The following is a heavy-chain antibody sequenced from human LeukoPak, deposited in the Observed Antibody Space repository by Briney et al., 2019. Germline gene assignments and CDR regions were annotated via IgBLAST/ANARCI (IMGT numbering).Heavy chain of an antibody. D-gene: IGHD6-13*01. V-gene: IGHV3-23*01. CDR2: ITAIDGRT. Sequence: PGGSLRLSCVASGFTFSSTTVGWVRQAPGRGLEWVSSITAIDGRTYYADSVKGRFTISRDNSKNTLYLQMNSLRAEDTAVYYCANQYSSSWHRYFDYWGQGTLVTVSS. CDR3: ANQYSSSWHRYFDY. CDR1: GFTFSSTT. J-gene: IGHJ4*02.